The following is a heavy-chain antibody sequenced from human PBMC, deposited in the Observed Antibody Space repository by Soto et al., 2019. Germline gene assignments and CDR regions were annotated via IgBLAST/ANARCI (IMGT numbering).Heavy chain of an antibody. Sequence: GGSLRLSCAASGFTFSSYGMHWVRQAPGKGLEWVAVISYDGSNKYYADSVKGRFTISRDNSKNTLYLQKNSLRAEDTAVYYCAKDPLDTAMVDYYYGMDVWGQGTTVTVSS. CDR3: AKDPLDTAMVDYYYGMDV. CDR2: ISYDGSNK. V-gene: IGHV3-30*18. CDR1: GFTFSSYG. J-gene: IGHJ6*02. D-gene: IGHD5-18*01.